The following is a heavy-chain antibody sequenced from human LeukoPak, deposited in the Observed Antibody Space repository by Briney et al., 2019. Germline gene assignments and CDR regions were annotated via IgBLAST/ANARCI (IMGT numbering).Heavy chain of an antibody. CDR1: GYSFTNYW. CDR2: VYPGDSDT. Sequence: KDGESLKISCQASGYSFTNYWIGWVRQMPGKGLEWMGIVYPGDSDTRDSPSFQGQVTISVDKSISTAYLQWSSLKASDTAMYYWGRQRSNCYYYVMDTFDVWGQGTMVTVSS. D-gene: IGHD3-22*01. CDR3: GRQRSNCYYYVMDTFDV. V-gene: IGHV5-51*01. J-gene: IGHJ3*01.